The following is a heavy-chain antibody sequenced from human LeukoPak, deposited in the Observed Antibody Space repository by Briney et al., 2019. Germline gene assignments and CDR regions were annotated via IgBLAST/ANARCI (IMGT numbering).Heavy chain of an antibody. Sequence: GGSLRLSCAASGFTFSNYGVFWVRQPPGKGLEWVAFISYDGTKTYSADSVKGRFTVSRDNSKNTGYLQMNNVRTEDTAVYYCVKGLDGPPTDPWGQGTLITVS. D-gene: IGHD1-1*01. J-gene: IGHJ5*02. CDR3: VKGLDGPPTDP. V-gene: IGHV3-30*18. CDR2: ISYDGTKT. CDR1: GFTFSNYG.